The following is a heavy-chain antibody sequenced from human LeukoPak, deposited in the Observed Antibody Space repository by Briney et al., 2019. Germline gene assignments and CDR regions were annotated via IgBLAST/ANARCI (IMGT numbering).Heavy chain of an antibody. D-gene: IGHD5-24*01. CDR2: IHPSGIT. J-gene: IGHJ4*02. V-gene: IGHV4-31*03. Sequence: PSQTLSLTCTVSGGSVTSGYYYWTWIRQYPGKGLEWIGYIHPSGITDYNPSLESRVTMSLDTSQNQFSQKLTSVTAADTAIYYCSRGQDAFKTGYWGQGTLVTVSS. CDR3: SRGQDAFKTGY. CDR1: GGSVTSGYYY.